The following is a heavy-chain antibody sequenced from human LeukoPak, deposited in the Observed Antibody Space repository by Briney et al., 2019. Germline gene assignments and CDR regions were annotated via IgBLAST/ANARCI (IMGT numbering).Heavy chain of an antibody. CDR3: AKAGRDCSGGSCYLI. Sequence: GGSLRLSCAASGLTFSSYAMSWVRQAPGKGLEWVSGISVSGGSTYYADSVKGRFTISRDNSKNTLNLQMNSLRAEDTAVYYCAKAGRDCSGGSCYLIWGQGTMVTVSS. V-gene: IGHV3-23*01. CDR1: GLTFSSYA. D-gene: IGHD2-15*01. J-gene: IGHJ3*02. CDR2: ISVSGGST.